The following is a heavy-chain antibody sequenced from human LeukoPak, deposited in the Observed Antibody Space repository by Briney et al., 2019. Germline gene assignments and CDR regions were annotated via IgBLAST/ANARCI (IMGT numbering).Heavy chain of an antibody. D-gene: IGHD3-16*02. CDR1: GSNITYNY. Sequence: GGSLRLSCAASGSNITYNYTTWVRQAPGKGLEWVSLINSGGDTYYADSLKGRITVPRDTSNNALFLQMSGLRPEDTAVYYCARTSFYYDMDVWGQGTTVTVSS. CDR3: ARTSFYYDMDV. CDR2: INSGGDT. J-gene: IGHJ6*02. V-gene: IGHV3-53*05.